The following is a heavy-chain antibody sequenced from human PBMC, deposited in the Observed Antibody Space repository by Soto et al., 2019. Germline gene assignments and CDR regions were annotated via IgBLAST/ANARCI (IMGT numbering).Heavy chain of an antibody. V-gene: IGHV3-30-3*01. CDR3: ARDRSTQGFDY. J-gene: IGHJ4*02. Sequence: QVQLVEAGGGVVQPGMSLRLSCAASGFTFSRYGMNWVRQAPGKGLEWVAIISYDGTRKYYADSVKGRFTISRDNFKNTLTLQMNSLRSDDTAVYYCARDRSTQGFDYWGQGTLVTVSS. CDR2: ISYDGTRK. D-gene: IGHD3-10*01. CDR1: GFTFSRYG.